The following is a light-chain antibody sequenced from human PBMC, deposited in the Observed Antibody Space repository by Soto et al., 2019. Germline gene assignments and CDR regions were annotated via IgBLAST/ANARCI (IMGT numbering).Light chain of an antibody. Sequence: EIQMTQSPSTLSASVGDRVTITCRASQSLGNWLAWYQQKPGKAPGLLIYKVSTLESGVPSRFSGSRSGAEFTLTISSLQPDDFATYYCQQYGTFGQGTKVEIK. V-gene: IGKV1-5*03. CDR2: KVS. CDR1: QSLGNW. J-gene: IGKJ1*01. CDR3: QQYGT.